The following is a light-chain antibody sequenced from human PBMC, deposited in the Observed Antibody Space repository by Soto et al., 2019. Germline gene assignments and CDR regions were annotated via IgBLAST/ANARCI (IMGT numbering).Light chain of an antibody. J-gene: IGLJ1*01. V-gene: IGLV2-14*01. CDR1: SSDVGGYNY. CDR2: EVS. Sequence: QSVLTQPASVSGSPGQSITISCTGTSSDVGGYNYVSWYQQHPGKAPKLMIYEVSNRPSGVSNRFSGSKSGNTASLTISGLQAEDEADYYCSSYTSSSHYVFGTATQLTVL. CDR3: SSYTSSSHYV.